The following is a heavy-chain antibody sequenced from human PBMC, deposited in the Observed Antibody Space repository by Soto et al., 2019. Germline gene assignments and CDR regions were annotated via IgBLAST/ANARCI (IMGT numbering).Heavy chain of an antibody. CDR1: GGSISSGDYY. CDR2: IYYSGST. Sequence: SETLSLTCTVSGGSISSGDYYWSWIRQPPGKGLEWIGYIYYSGSTYYNPSLKSRVTISVDTSKNQFSLKLSSVTAADTAVYYCARVGSIAALHWFDPWGQGTLVTVSS. J-gene: IGHJ5*02. CDR3: ARVGSIAALHWFDP. V-gene: IGHV4-30-4*01. D-gene: IGHD6-6*01.